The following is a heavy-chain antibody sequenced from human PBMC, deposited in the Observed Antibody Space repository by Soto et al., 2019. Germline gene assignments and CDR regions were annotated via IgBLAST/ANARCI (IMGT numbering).Heavy chain of an antibody. D-gene: IGHD6-13*01. J-gene: IGHJ4*02. CDR3: ARDGTSSASFDY. CDR2: IYSGGTT. CDR1: GFIVSDNY. V-gene: IGHV3-66*01. Sequence: PGGSLRLSCAASGFIVSDNYMNGVRQAPGKGLEWVSVIYSGGTTYYAASVKGRFTISRDNSKNTLYLQMNSLRAEDTAVYYCARDGTSSASFDYWGQGTLVTVSS.